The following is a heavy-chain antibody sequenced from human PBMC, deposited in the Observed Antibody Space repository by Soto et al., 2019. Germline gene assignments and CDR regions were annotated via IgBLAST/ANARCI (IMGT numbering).Heavy chain of an antibody. CDR2: INQGESEK. V-gene: IGHV3-7*03. J-gene: IGHJ4*02. CDR3: VRGISTPGVDF. CDR1: GFTFSNYW. D-gene: IGHD2-15*01. Sequence: PGGSLRLSCAASGFTFSNYWMNWVRQAPGKGLEWVANINQGESEKSYVDSVKGRFTVSRDNAKNSLYLQMNSLRAEDAAVYYCVRGISTPGVDFWGQGAQVTVSS.